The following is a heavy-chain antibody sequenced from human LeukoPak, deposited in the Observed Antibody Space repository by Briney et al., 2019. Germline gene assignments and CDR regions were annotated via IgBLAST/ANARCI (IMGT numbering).Heavy chain of an antibody. CDR3: ARDLYGSAEY. D-gene: IGHD3-10*01. Sequence: GGSLRLSCAASGFTFSTSWMHWVRQAPGKGLVWVSRINSAGSRTSYADSVKGRFTISRDNAKNTLYLQMNSLRVEDTALFYCARDLYGSAEYWGQGTLVTVSS. CDR2: INSAGSRT. V-gene: IGHV3-74*01. CDR1: GFTFSTSW. J-gene: IGHJ4*02.